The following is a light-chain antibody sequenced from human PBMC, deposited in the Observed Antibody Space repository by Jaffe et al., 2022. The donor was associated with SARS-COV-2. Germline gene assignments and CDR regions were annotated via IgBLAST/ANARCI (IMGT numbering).Light chain of an antibody. CDR1: QSLLHGSGYNY. J-gene: IGKJ4*01. Sequence: DIVMTQSPLSLPVTPGEPASISCRSSQSLLHGSGYNYLDWYLQKPGQCPQLLIYLSSKRASGVPDRFSGSGSGTDFTLKISRVEAEDVGVYYCMQTLETPLTFGGGTKVEIK. CDR3: MQTLETPLT. V-gene: IGKV2-28*01. CDR2: LSS.